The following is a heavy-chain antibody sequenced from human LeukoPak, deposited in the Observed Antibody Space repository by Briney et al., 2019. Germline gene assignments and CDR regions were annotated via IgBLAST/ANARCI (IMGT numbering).Heavy chain of an antibody. CDR1: GFTFSSYA. V-gene: IGHV3-23*01. CDR3: AKKSAGQWLVQGGLDI. J-gene: IGHJ3*02. D-gene: IGHD6-19*01. Sequence: PGGSLRLSCAASGFTFSSYAMSWVRQAPGKGLEWVSGISGSGDSTYYTDSVKGRFTISRDNSKNTQYLQMYSLRAEDTAVYYCAKKSAGQWLVQGGLDIWGQGTMVTVSS. CDR2: ISGSGDST.